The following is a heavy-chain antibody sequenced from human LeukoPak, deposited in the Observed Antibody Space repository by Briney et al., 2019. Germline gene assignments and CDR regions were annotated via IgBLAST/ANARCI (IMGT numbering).Heavy chain of an antibody. CDR3: ARLPRYDFWS. Sequence: SESLSLTCTVSGGSISTNNYYWGWIRQPPGKGLEWIGTIYYTGSTYYNPSLKSRVTMSVDTSKKQFSLKLTSVTAADTAVYYCARLPRYDFWSWGQGTLVTVSS. J-gene: IGHJ4*02. CDR1: GGSISTNNYY. V-gene: IGHV4-39*01. CDR2: IYYTGST. D-gene: IGHD3-3*01.